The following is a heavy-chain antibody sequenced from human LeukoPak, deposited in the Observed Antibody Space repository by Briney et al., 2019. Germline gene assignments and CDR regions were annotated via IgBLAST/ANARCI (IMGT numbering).Heavy chain of an antibody. CDR3: ASSNYGSGSLVDY. D-gene: IGHD3-10*01. CDR1: GGSISSYH. V-gene: IGHV4-59*01. Sequence: SETLSLTCTVSGGSISSYHWSWIRQPPGKGLEWIGYIYYSGSTNYNPSLKSRVTISVDTSKNQFSLKLSSVTAADTAVYYCASSNYGSGSLVDYWGQGTLVTVSS. J-gene: IGHJ4*02. CDR2: IYYSGST.